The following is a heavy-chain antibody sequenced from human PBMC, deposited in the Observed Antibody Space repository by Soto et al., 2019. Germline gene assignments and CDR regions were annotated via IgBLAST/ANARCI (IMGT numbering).Heavy chain of an antibody. J-gene: IGHJ4*02. CDR1: GYNFNNYW. D-gene: IGHD2-15*01. V-gene: IGHV5-51*01. CDR2: IYPHDSDT. Sequence: GESLKISCKVSGYNFNNYWIAWVRQMPGKGLGLLGLIYPHDSDTRYSPSFQGQVTISDDKSISTAYLQWRSLKTSDTAMYYCARNRRDGDNYYFDYWGQGNLVTVSS. CDR3: ARNRRDGDNYYFDY.